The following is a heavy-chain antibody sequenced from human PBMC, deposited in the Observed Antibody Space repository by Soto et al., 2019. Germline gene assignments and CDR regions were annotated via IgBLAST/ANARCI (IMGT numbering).Heavy chain of an antibody. CDR1: GFTFNNYA. Sequence: GGSLRLSCAASGFTFNNYAMSWVRQAPGKGLEWVSAISSSGYSTYYADSVKGRFTISRDNSKNTVYLQMNNLRAEDTAVYYCAKRSVVVAEKFDSWGQGTLVTVSS. V-gene: IGHV3-23*01. CDR3: AKRSVVVAEKFDS. J-gene: IGHJ4*02. D-gene: IGHD2-21*02. CDR2: ISSSGYST.